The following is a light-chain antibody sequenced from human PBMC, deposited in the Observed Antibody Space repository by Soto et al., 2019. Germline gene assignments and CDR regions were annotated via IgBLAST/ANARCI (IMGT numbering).Light chain of an antibody. CDR1: QSVSSD. CDR2: GAS. Sequence: EVVRTQSPANIYGSPGERATLSCRASQSVSSDLAWYQHKPGQAPRLLIYGASSRATGIPVRFSGSGSGTEFTLTISSLQSEDVAVYYCQHYKNRPLTLVGGTKV. CDR3: QHYKNRPLT. J-gene: IGKJ4*01. V-gene: IGKV3-15*01.